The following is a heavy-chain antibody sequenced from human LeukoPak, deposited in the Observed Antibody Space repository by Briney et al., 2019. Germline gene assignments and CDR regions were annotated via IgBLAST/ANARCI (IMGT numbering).Heavy chain of an antibody. J-gene: IGHJ3*02. Sequence: SETLSLTCTVSGGSISSGSYYWSWIRQPAGKGLEWIGRIYTSRSTNYNPSLKSRVTISVDTSKNQFSLKLSSVTAADTAVYYCARALLFPGRAFDIWGQGTMVTVSS. CDR2: IYTSRST. CDR1: GGSISSGSYY. D-gene: IGHD3-10*02. CDR3: ARALLFPGRAFDI. V-gene: IGHV4-61*02.